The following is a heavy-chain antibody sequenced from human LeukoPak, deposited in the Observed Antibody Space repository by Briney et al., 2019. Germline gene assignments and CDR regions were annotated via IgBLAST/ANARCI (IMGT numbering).Heavy chain of an antibody. CDR3: ARDHSSGWLEYFFDY. CDR2: ISYDGSNK. J-gene: IGHJ4*02. V-gene: IGHV3-30*04. D-gene: IGHD6-19*01. Sequence: GGSLRLSCAASGFTFSNYAIHWVRQAPGKGPEWVAVISYDGSNKYYADSVKGRFTISRDNSKNTLYLQMNSLRAEDTAVYYCARDHSSGWLEYFFDYRGQGTLVTVSS. CDR1: GFTFSNYA.